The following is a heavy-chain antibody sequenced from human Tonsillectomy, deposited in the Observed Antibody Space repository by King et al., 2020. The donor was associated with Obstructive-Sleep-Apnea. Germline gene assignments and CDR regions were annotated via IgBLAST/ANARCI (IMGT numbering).Heavy chain of an antibody. Sequence: QLVQSGAEVKKPGASVKVSCKASGYTFTSYGISWVRQAPGQGLEWMGWISGYNGNTNYAQKLQGRVTMTTETSTSTAYMELRSLRSDATAVYYCAGSPLPTMPYNMDVWGQGTTVTVSS. CDR2: ISGYNGNT. CDR3: AGSPLPTMPYNMDV. CDR1: GYTFTSYG. J-gene: IGHJ6*02. D-gene: IGHD2-2*01. V-gene: IGHV1-18*01.